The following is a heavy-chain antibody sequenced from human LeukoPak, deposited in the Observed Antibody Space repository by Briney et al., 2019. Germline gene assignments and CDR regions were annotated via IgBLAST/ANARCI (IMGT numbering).Heavy chain of an antibody. CDR3: AKGGDVAVVPAAGPYYAMDV. Sequence: GGSLRLSCAASGFTFTSYWMHWVRQVPGKGLEWVSVISRRGDTKYYADSVKGRFTISRDNSKNTVFLQMNSLSADDTATHYCAKGGDVAVVPAAGPYYAMDVWGQGTTVTVSS. V-gene: IGHV3-23*01. D-gene: IGHD2-2*01. J-gene: IGHJ6*02. CDR2: ISRRGDTK. CDR1: GFTFTSYW.